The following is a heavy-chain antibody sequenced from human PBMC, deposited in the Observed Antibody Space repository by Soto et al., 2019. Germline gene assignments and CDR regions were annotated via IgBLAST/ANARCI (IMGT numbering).Heavy chain of an antibody. Sequence: SQTLSLTCAISGDSVSSDITSWNWIRQSPSRGLEWLGRTYYRSKWFHDYAASVKSRITINPDTSKNQFSLQLNSVTPEDTAVYYCARDFESPTAGWTSGYYYYGMDVWGQGTTVTVSS. J-gene: IGHJ6*02. CDR1: GDSVSSDITS. V-gene: IGHV6-1*01. D-gene: IGHD3-9*01. CDR3: ARDFESPTAGWTSGYYYYGMDV. CDR2: TYYRSKWFH.